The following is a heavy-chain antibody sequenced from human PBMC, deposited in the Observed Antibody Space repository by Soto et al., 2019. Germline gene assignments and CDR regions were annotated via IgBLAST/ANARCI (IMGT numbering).Heavy chain of an antibody. J-gene: IGHJ6*02. D-gene: IGHD3-16*01. CDR1: GFTFSIYS. V-gene: IGHV3-21*01. CDR2: ISSSTTYI. Sequence: PGGSLRLSCAASGFTFSIYSMNWVRQAPGKGLEWVASISSSTTYIYYADSVKGRFTISRDNAHNSLYLQMNSLRAEDTAEYYIARDRGSYGNTYFYFGMDVWGQGTTVTVSS. CDR3: ARDRGSYGNTYFYFGMDV.